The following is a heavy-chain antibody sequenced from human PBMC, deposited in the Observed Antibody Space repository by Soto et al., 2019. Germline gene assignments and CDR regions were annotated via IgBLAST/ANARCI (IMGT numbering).Heavy chain of an antibody. CDR2: ITNSGGGT. V-gene: IGHV3-23*01. Sequence: GGSLRLSCAASGFTFNNYAMTWVRQAPGKGLQWVSAITNSGGGTYYADSVKGRFTISRDNSKNTLYLQMNSLRAEDTAVYYCASSLKTGWLQPLVYWGQGTLVTVYS. CDR1: GFTFNNYA. D-gene: IGHD5-12*01. J-gene: IGHJ4*02. CDR3: ASSLKTGWLQPLVY.